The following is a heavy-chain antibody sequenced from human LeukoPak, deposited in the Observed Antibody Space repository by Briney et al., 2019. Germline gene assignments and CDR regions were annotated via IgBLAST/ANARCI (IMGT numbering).Heavy chain of an antibody. D-gene: IGHD5-18*01. V-gene: IGHV6-1*01. CDR3: ARDGYGYHTLDY. CDR1: GDSISSNSAA. CDR2: TYYRSKWYN. J-gene: IGHJ4*02. Sequence: SQTLSLTCAISGDSISSNSAAWDWIRQSPSRGLEWLGRTYYRSKWYNDYAVSMKSRITVNPDTSKNQLSLQLNSVTPEDTAVYYCARDGYGYHTLDYWGQGTLVTVSS.